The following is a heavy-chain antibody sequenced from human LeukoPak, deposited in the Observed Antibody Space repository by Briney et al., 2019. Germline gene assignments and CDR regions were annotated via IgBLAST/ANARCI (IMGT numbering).Heavy chain of an antibody. CDR2: MNPNSGNT. CDR3: AIHKGVSSTGSFDY. V-gene: IGHV1-8*01. CDR1: GYTFPSYD. J-gene: IGHJ4*02. Sequence: ASVKVSCKSSGYTFPSYDINLVRQATGQGLEWMGWMNPNSGNTGYAQKFQGRVTMTRNTSISTAYMELSSLRSEDTAVDYCAIHKGVSSTGSFDYSGQGSLVTVSS. D-gene: IGHD3-16*02.